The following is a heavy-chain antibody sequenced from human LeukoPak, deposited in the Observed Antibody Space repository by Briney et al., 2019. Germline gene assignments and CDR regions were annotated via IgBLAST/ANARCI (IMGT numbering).Heavy chain of an antibody. Sequence: ASVTVSCKASGYTFTSYYMHWVRQAPGQGLEWMGIINPSGGSTNYAQTFQGRVIMTSDTSTSTVYMELSSLRSEDTAVYYCARDLRDYSGSYNWFDPWGQGTLVTVSS. J-gene: IGHJ5*02. D-gene: IGHD1-26*01. CDR2: INPSGGST. CDR3: ARDLRDYSGSYNWFDP. CDR1: GYTFTSYY. V-gene: IGHV1-46*01.